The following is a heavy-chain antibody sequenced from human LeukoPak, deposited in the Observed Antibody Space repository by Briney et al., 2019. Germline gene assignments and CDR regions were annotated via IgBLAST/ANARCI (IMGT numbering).Heavy chain of an antibody. Sequence: SETLSLTCTVSGGSISGSCCYWGWIRQTPGKDLEWIGSTSYSGSAHYNPSFKSRVTVSVDTSKNQFFLNLSSVTAADTAVYYCSRTTGDSAIIAAHWGQGTLVTVSS. V-gene: IGHV4-39*01. D-gene: IGHD3-16*01. CDR1: GGSISGSCCY. CDR2: TSYSGSA. CDR3: SRTTGDSAIIAAH. J-gene: IGHJ4*02.